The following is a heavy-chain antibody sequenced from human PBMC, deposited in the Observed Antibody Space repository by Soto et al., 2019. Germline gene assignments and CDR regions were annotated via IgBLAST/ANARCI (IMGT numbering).Heavy chain of an antibody. D-gene: IGHD2-8*02. J-gene: IGHJ4*02. CDR3: ARDTGPYPYYLHY. CDR1: GGSISIVENF. CDR2: IHHIGST. Sequence: KTSETLSLTCTVSGGSISIVENFWNWIRQSPGKGLEWIGYIHHIGSTYYNPSLKSRLTISVDTSKNQISLKLNSVTAADTAVYYRARDTGPYPYYLHYWGQGTLLTVST. V-gene: IGHV4-30-4*01.